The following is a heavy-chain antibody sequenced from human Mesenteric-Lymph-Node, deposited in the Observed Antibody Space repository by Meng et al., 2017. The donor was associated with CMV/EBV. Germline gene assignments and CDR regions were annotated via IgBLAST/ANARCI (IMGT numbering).Heavy chain of an antibody. J-gene: IGHJ4*02. CDR1: GFIFDDYA. D-gene: IGHD3-22*01. Sequence: SLKISCTASGFIFDDYAMYWVRQLPGKGLEWVSSIGWNSRNIAYADSLKGRITISRDNSRNSVDLQMNSLRPEDTAFYYCARDMHYDTSGRLDYWGLGTLVTVSS. CDR3: ARDMHYDTSGRLDY. V-gene: IGHV3-9*01. CDR2: IGWNSRNI.